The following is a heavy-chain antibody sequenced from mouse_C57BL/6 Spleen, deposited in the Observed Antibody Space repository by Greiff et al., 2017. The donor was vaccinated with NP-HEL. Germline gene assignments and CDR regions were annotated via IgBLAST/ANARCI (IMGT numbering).Heavy chain of an antibody. Sequence: EVKVVESGGGLVQPGGSLKLSCAASGFTFSDYYMYWVRQTPEKRLEWVAYISNGGGSTYYPDTVKGRFTISRDNAKNTLYLQMSRLKSEDTAMYYCARERLLFYAMDYWGQGTSVTVSS. D-gene: IGHD2-3*01. V-gene: IGHV5-12*01. CDR3: ARERLLFYAMDY. J-gene: IGHJ4*01. CDR1: GFTFSDYY. CDR2: ISNGGGST.